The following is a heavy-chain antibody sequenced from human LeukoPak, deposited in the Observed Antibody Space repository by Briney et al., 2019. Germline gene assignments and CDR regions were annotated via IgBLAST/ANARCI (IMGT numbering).Heavy chain of an antibody. V-gene: IGHV3-30*03. Sequence: GGSLRLSCAASGFTFSSYGMRWVRQAPGKGLEWVAVISYDGSNKYYADSVKGRFTISRDNSKNTLYLQMNSLRAEDTAVYYCAGAAAYYYGMDVWGQGTTVTVSS. CDR2: ISYDGSNK. J-gene: IGHJ6*02. CDR3: AGAAAYYYGMDV. CDR1: GFTFSSYG. D-gene: IGHD6-13*01.